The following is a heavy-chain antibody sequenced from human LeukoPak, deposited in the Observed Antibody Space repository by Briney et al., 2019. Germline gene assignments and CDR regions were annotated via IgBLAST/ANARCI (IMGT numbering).Heavy chain of an antibody. CDR1: GITFSSYG. V-gene: IGHV3-23*05. D-gene: IGHD6-13*01. J-gene: IGHJ1*01. CDR3: AKDLAAADEYFQH. CDR2: IDSGRGSST. Sequence: GGSLRLSCAASGITFSSYGMSWVRQAPGKGLEWVSYIDSGRGSSTNYAASVKGRFTISRDSYKNTLYLQMNSLRVEDTAVYYCAKDLAAADEYFQHWGQGTLVTVSS.